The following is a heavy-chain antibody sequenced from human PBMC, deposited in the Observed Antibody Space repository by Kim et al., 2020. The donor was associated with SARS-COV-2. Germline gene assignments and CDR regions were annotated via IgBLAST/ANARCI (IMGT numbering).Heavy chain of an antibody. D-gene: IGHD6-13*01. CDR3: AKSAAGRGLDY. Sequence: GGSLRLSCAASGFTFSSYAMSWVRQAPGKGLEWVSAISVSGGSTFYADSVRGRFTISRDNSKNTLSLQMNSLKAEDTAVYYCAKSAAGRGLDYWGQGTLVTVSS. CDR2: ISVSGGST. V-gene: IGHV3-23*01. J-gene: IGHJ4*02. CDR1: GFTFSSYA.